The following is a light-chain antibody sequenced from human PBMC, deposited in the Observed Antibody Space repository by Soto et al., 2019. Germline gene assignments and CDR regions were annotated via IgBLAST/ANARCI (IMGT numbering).Light chain of an antibody. CDR1: NSNIGRNT. CDR3: ASWDDGLTGYV. CDR2: RNN. J-gene: IGLJ1*01. Sequence: QSVLTQPPSASGTPGQRVTFSCSGSNSNIGRNTVNWYQQLPGTAPKLLIYRNNQRPSGVPDRFSGSKSGTSASLAISGLQSDDESDYYCASWDDGLTGYVFGTGTKVTVL. V-gene: IGLV1-44*01.